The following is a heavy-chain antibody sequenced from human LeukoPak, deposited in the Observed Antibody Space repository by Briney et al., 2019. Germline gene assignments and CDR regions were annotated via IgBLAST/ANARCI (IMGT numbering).Heavy chain of an antibody. Sequence: GASVKVSCKASGYTFTGYYMHWVRQAPGQGLEWMGIIHPSGGSTSYAQKFQGRVTMTRDTSTSTVYMDLSSLRSEDTAVYYCARDPGYGGNSGGVDCWGQGTLVTVSS. CDR3: ARDPGYGGNSGGVDC. J-gene: IGHJ4*02. V-gene: IGHV1-46*01. CDR1: GYTFTGYY. D-gene: IGHD4-23*01. CDR2: IHPSGGST.